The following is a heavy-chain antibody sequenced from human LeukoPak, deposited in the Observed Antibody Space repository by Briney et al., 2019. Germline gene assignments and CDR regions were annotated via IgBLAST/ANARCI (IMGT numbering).Heavy chain of an antibody. CDR2: INGDASST. Sequence: TGGSLILSCAASGFTFSTYWMHWVRQAPGKGLLWVSRINGDASSTSYADSVKGRFTISRDNAKNTLYLQMNSLRAEDTAVYYCATDAFEIWGQGTMVTVS. V-gene: IGHV3-74*01. J-gene: IGHJ3*02. CDR1: GFTFSTYW. CDR3: ATDAFEI.